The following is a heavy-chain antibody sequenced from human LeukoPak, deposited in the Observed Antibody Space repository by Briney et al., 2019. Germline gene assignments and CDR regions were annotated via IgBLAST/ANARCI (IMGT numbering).Heavy chain of an antibody. CDR1: GFTFSSYS. CDR3: ARQPDY. CDR2: ISSSSAYI. Sequence: PGGSLRLSCAASGFTFSSYSMNWVRQAPGKGLEWVAFISSSSAYISYADSVKGRFTISRDNAKNSLYLQMNSLRAEDTAVYYCARQPDYWGQGTLVTVSS. V-gene: IGHV3-21*01. D-gene: IGHD1-14*01. J-gene: IGHJ4*02.